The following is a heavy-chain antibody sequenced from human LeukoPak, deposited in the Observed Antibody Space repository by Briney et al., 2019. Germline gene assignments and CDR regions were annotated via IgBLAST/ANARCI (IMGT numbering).Heavy chain of an antibody. Sequence: GGSLRLSCAASGFTFSTSAMTWVRQAPGKGLEWVSSISTTVTNTYYADSVKGRFTISRDNSKNTLYLQMNSLRAEDTAVYYCAKVGEGVGIVVVPAATLGFGYWGQGTLVTVSS. J-gene: IGHJ4*02. CDR3: AKVGEGVGIVVVPAATLGFGY. CDR1: GFTFSTSA. D-gene: IGHD2-2*01. CDR2: ISTTVTNT. V-gene: IGHV3-23*01.